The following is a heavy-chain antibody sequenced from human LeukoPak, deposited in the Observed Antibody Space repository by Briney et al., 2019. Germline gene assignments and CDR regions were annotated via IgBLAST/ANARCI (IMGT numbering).Heavy chain of an antibody. CDR1: GFTFSSYS. J-gene: IGHJ4*02. D-gene: IGHD3-3*02. V-gene: IGHV3-48*02. CDR3: AREGSPAAILGHSKALEY. Sequence: PGGSLRLSCAASGFTFSSYSMNWVRQAPGKGLEWVSYISSSSSTIYSADSVKGRFTISRDNAKNSLYLQMNSLRDEDTAVYFCAREGSPAAILGHSKALEYWGQGTLVTVSS. CDR2: ISSSSSTI.